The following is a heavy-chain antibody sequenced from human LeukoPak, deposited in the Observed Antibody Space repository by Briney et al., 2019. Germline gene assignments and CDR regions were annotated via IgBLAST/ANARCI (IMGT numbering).Heavy chain of an antibody. Sequence: SETLSLTCIVSGGSITTSSYYWGWVRQPPGKGLEWIGYFYYSGTTDYNPSLKSRVTISVDSSKSQFSLKLTSVTAADTAVYYCARAYYYDGSGYYLDYWGQGTLVTVSS. CDR3: ARAYYYDGSGYYLDY. D-gene: IGHD3-22*01. V-gene: IGHV4-61*05. CDR2: FYYSGTT. J-gene: IGHJ4*01. CDR1: GGSITTSSYY.